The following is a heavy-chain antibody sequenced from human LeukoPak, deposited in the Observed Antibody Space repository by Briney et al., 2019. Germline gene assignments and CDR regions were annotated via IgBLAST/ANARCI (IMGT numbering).Heavy chain of an antibody. CDR1: GFTFSNYD. J-gene: IGHJ4*02. CDR3: ARDLRGNIVVIVAADLSLDY. D-gene: IGHD2-15*01. Sequence: GGTLRLSCAASGFTFSNYDMTWVRQAPGKGLEWVSTISGSGGSTSYADSVKGRLIISRDNSKNTLYLQMNSLRAEDTAVYYCARDLRGNIVVIVAADLSLDYWGQGTLVTVAS. V-gene: IGHV3-23*01. CDR2: ISGSGGST.